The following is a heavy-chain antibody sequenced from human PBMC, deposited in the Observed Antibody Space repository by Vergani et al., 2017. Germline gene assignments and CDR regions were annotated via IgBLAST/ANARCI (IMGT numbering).Heavy chain of an antibody. CDR2: IYPADSDT. D-gene: IGHD1-1*01. V-gene: IGHV5-51*01. Sequence: EVALVQSGPEMRRPGVSLKISCKGSEYSFGNYWIGWVRQLPGKGLEWMGIIYPADSDTRYSPACQGQVTISADKSISTALLQWDSLKASDTALYYCARHTTYTDSWGQGTLVTVSS. CDR3: ARHTTYTDS. J-gene: IGHJ4*02. CDR1: EYSFGNYW.